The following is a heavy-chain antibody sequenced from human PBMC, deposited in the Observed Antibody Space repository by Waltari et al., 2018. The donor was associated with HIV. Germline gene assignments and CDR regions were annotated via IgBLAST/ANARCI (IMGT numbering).Heavy chain of an antibody. D-gene: IGHD3-3*01. CDR1: GFTFDDYA. Sequence: EVQLVESGGGLVQPGRSLRLSCAASGFTFDDYAMHWGRQAPGKGLEWVSGISWNSKSIDYADSVKGRFTISRDNAKNSLYLQMNSLRAEDTALYYCAKFTIFGSGDYWGQGTLVTVSS. CDR3: AKFTIFGSGDY. CDR2: ISWNSKSI. V-gene: IGHV3-9*01. J-gene: IGHJ4*02.